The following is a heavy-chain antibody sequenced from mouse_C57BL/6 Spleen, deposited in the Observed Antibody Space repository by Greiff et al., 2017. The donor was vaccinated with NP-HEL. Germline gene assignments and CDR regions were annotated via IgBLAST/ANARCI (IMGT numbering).Heavy chain of an antibody. V-gene: IGHV5-17*01. CDR2: ISSGSSPI. D-gene: IGHD2-1*01. J-gene: IGHJ4*01. Sequence: VQLVESGGGLVKPGGSLKLSCAASGFTFSDYGMHWVRQAPEKGLEWVAYISSGSSPIYYADTVKGRFTISRDNAKNTMFLQMTSLRSEDTAMYYCARRFGNYGYYAMDYWGQGTSVTVSS. CDR3: ARRFGNYGYYAMDY. CDR1: GFTFSDYG.